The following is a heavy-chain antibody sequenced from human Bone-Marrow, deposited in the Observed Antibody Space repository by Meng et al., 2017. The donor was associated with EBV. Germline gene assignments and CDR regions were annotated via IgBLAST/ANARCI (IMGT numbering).Heavy chain of an antibody. Sequence: VQLVQSGAEVKKPWSSVKVSCKTSGGTFSSDSISWVRQAPGQGLEWMGGLIPMSDAPHYAQKFQGRVTITADESTSTHYMDLRGLRSEDTAVYYCASESGRGFTPDYWGQGTLVTVSS. CDR2: LIPMSDAP. CDR3: ASESGRGFTPDY. D-gene: IGHD3-10*01. J-gene: IGHJ4*02. CDR1: GGTFSSDS. V-gene: IGHV1-69*01.